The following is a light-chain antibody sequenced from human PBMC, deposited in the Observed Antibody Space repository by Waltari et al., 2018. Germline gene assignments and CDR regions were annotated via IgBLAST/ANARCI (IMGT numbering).Light chain of an antibody. CDR1: SSDIGGYNY. V-gene: IGLV2-11*01. CDR3: CSYAGSYTLV. CDR2: EVS. J-gene: IGLJ2*01. Sequence: QAALTQPRSVSGSPGQSVPISCTGTSSDIGGYNYVSWYQQHPGTAPKLMIYEVSKRPSGVSDRFSGSKSGNTASLTISGLQAEDEADYYCCSYAGSYTLVFGGGTRLTVL.